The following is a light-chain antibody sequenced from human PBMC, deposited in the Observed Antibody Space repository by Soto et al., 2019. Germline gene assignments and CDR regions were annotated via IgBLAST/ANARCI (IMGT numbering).Light chain of an antibody. CDR1: QSVSSN. J-gene: IGKJ5*01. V-gene: IGKV3-15*01. CDR3: QQYNNWPPIT. Sequence: EIVMKQSPATGSVCPVGIGRRGCMASQSVSSNLAWYQQKPGQAPRLLIYGASTRATGIPARFSGSGSGTEFTLTISSLQSEDFAVYYCQQYNNWPPITFGQGTRLEI. CDR2: GAS.